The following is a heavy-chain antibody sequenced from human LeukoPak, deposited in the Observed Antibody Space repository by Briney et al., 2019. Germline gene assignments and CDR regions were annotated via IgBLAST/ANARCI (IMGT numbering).Heavy chain of an antibody. CDR3: ARSPSSYSSGWYNEKFDY. CDR1: GGTFSSYA. D-gene: IGHD6-19*01. CDR2: IIPILGIA. V-gene: IGHV1-69*04. J-gene: IGHJ4*02. Sequence: SVKVSCKASGGTFSSYAISWVRQAPGQGLEWMGRIIPILGIANYAQKFQGRVTITADKSTSTAYMELSSLRSEDTAVYYCARSPSSYSSGWYNEKFDYWGQGTLVTVSS.